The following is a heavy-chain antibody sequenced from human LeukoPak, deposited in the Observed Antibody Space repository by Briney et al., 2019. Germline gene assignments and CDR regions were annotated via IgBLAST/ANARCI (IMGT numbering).Heavy chain of an antibody. CDR1: GGSISSYY. CDR2: IYTSGST. D-gene: IGHD2-2*01. V-gene: IGHV4-4*07. Sequence: PSQTLSLTCTVSGGSISSYYWSWIRQPAGKGLEWIGRIYTSGSTNYNPSLKSRVTMSVDTSKNQFSLKLSSVTAADTAVYYCASDHCSSTSCYPDYWGQGTLVTVSS. CDR3: ASDHCSSTSCYPDY. J-gene: IGHJ4*02.